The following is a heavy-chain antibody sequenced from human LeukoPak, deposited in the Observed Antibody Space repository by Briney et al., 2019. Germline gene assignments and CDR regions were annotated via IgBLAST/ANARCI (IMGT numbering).Heavy chain of an antibody. CDR2: IYYSGST. Sequence: SETLSLTCTVSGGSISSSSYYWGWIRQPPGKGLEWIGSIYYSGSTYYNPSLKSRVTISVDKSKNQFSLKLSSVTAADTAVYYCASPVTANSDFDYWGQGTLVTVSS. D-gene: IGHD4-23*01. J-gene: IGHJ4*02. V-gene: IGHV4-39*07. CDR3: ASPVTANSDFDY. CDR1: GGSISSSSYY.